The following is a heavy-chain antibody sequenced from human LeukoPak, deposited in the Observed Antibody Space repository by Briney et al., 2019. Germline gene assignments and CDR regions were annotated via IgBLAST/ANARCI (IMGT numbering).Heavy chain of an antibody. V-gene: IGHV3-23*01. CDR3: AKGTGYYVYFFDY. Sequence: GGSLRLSCAASGFTFSTYAMSWVRQAPGKGLEWVSAISGGGGSTYYADSVQGRFTISRDNSKNTLYLQMNSLRAEDTAVYYCAKGTGYYVYFFDYWGQGTLVTVSS. D-gene: IGHD3/OR15-3a*01. CDR2: ISGGGGST. J-gene: IGHJ4*02. CDR1: GFTFSTYA.